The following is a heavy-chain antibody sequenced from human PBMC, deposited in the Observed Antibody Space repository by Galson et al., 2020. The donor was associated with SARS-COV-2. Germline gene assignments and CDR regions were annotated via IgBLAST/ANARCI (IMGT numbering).Heavy chain of an antibody. CDR2: TKSKTDGGTT. J-gene: IGHJ4*02. Sequence: GASLRLSCAASGFTFSNAWMSWVRQAPGTGLEWVGRTKSKTDGGTTDYAAPVKGRFTISRDDSKNTLYLQMNSLKTEDTAVYYCTTDNENYDILTGYYSPFDYWGQGTLVTVSS. D-gene: IGHD3-9*01. CDR1: GFTFSNAW. V-gene: IGHV3-15*01. CDR3: TTDNENYDILTGYYSPFDY.